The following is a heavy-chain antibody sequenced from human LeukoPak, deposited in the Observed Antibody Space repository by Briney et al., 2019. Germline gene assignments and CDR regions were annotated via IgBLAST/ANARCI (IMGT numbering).Heavy chain of an antibody. J-gene: IGHJ4*02. CDR1: GFTFSNYA. CDR3: AKDSRYYYDSSGSEPD. V-gene: IGHV3-30-3*01. Sequence: PGRSLRLSCAASGFTFSNYAMHWVRQAPGKGLEWLAVISYDGSNKYYADSVKGRFTISRDNSKNTLYLQMNSLRAEDTAVYYCAKDSRYYYDSSGSEPDWGQGTLVTVSS. CDR2: ISYDGSNK. D-gene: IGHD3-22*01.